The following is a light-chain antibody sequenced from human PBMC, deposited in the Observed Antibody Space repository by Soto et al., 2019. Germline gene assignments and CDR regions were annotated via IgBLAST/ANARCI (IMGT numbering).Light chain of an antibody. CDR2: DAS. CDR3: QQYNSYSWT. V-gene: IGKV1-5*01. CDR1: QSISSW. J-gene: IGKJ1*01. Sequence: DIQMTQSPSTLSASVGDRVTITCRASQSISSWLAWYQQKPGKATKLLIYDASSLESGVPSRFRGSGSGTEFTLTISSLQPDDFATYYCQQYNSYSWTFGQGTKVEIK.